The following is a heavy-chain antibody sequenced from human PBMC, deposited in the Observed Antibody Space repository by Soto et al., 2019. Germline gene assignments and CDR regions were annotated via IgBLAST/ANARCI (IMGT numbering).Heavy chain of an antibody. Sequence: GGSLRLSCAASGVTFSNAWMSWVRQAPGKGLEWVGRIKSKTDGGTTDYAAPVKGRFTISRDDSKNTLYLQMNSLKTEDTAVYYCTTGPPTVTTIDYYYYYMDVWGKGTTVTVSS. CDR2: IKSKTDGGTT. D-gene: IGHD4-17*01. CDR3: TTGPPTVTTIDYYYYYMDV. V-gene: IGHV3-15*01. J-gene: IGHJ6*03. CDR1: GVTFSNAW.